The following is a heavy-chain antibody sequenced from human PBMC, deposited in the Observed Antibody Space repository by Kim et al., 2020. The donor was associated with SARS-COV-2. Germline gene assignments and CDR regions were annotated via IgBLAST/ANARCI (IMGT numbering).Heavy chain of an antibody. CDR2: INHSGST. J-gene: IGHJ4*02. Sequence: SETLSLTCAVYGGSFSGYYWSWIRQPPGKGLEWIGEINHSGSTNYNPSLKSRVTISVDTSKNQFSLKLSSVTAADTAVYYCARQRRVPAARRGRYFDYWGQGTLVTVSS. CDR1: GGSFSGYY. V-gene: IGHV4-34*01. D-gene: IGHD2-2*01. CDR3: ARQRRVPAARRGRYFDY.